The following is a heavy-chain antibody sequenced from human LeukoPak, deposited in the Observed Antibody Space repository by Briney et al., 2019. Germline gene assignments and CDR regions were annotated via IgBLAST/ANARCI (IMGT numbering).Heavy chain of an antibody. CDR3: ARGTDISVYYALAFDS. CDR2: IYTSGST. Sequence: SETLSLTCTVSGGSISSGSYYWSWLRQPAGKGLEWIGRIYTSGSTNYNPSLKSRVTISVDTSKNQFSLKLSSVTAADTAVYYCARGTDISVYYALAFDSWGQGTMVTVSS. CDR1: GGSISSGSYY. D-gene: IGHD3-22*01. V-gene: IGHV4-61*02. J-gene: IGHJ3*02.